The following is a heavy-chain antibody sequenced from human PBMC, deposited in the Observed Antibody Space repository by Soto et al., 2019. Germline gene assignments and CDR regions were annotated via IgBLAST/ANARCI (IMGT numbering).Heavy chain of an antibody. V-gene: IGHV1-69*01. Sequence: QVQLVQSGAEVKKPGSSVRVSCKTSGDSFSKYTVNWVRQAPRQGLEWMGGFIPRFGTTNFAPTLQGRVTITADQSMNTVCMELGRLRSEHTALYYCARGRGLYNSGRSQLDSWGQGALVTVSS. J-gene: IGHJ4*02. CDR2: FIPRFGTT. D-gene: IGHD1-1*01. CDR3: ARGRGLYNSGRSQLDS. CDR1: GDSFSKYT.